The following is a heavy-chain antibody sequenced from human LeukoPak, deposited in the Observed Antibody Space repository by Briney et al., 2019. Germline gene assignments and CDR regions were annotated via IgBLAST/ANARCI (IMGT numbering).Heavy chain of an antibody. D-gene: IGHD5-18*01. CDR1: GFTFSNYG. J-gene: IGHJ4*02. Sequence: GGSLRLSCAASGFTFSNYGMHWVRQAPGRGLEYVSAISSNGGSTYYANSVKGRFTISRDNSKNTLYLQMGSLRAEDMAVYYCARDQRGYSNGAIDYWGQGTLVTVSS. V-gene: IGHV3-64*01. CDR3: ARDQRGYSNGAIDY. CDR2: ISSNGGST.